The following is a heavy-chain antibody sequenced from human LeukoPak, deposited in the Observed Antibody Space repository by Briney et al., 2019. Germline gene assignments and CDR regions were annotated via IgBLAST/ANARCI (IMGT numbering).Heavy chain of an antibody. V-gene: IGHV4-31*03. Sequence: SQTLSLTCTVSGGSINRDGYYWSWIRQHPGKGLEWTGYIYYSGTTYYNPSLKSRGSISIDTSKNQFSLKLSSVTAADTAVYYCARFPDLYCTSGSCHAGLEFDIWGQGTMVTVSS. CDR1: GGSINRDGYY. CDR3: ARFPDLYCTSGSCHAGLEFDI. D-gene: IGHD2-15*01. J-gene: IGHJ3*02. CDR2: IYYSGTT.